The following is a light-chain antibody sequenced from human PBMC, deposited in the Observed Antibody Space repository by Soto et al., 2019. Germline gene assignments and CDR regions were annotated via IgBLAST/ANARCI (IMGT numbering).Light chain of an antibody. V-gene: IGKV3-20*01. J-gene: IGKJ1*01. CDR1: QSVSSHY. CDR2: ATS. Sequence: EIVLTQSPGTLSVSPGERATLSCRASQSVSSHYLAWYQQRPGQAPKILMYATSNRVTGIPDRFSGSGSGTDFTLTISRLEPDDFATYYCQQYSSYWTFAQGTKVDIK. CDR3: QQYSSYWT.